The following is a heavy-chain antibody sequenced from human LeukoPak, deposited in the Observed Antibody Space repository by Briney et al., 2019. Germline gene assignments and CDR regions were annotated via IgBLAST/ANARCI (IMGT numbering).Heavy chain of an antibody. J-gene: IGHJ6*02. CDR3: ARGRFLEWLLLIYYYYGMDV. CDR1: GFTFSSYA. V-gene: IGHV3-30-3*01. D-gene: IGHD3-3*01. Sequence: GGSLRLSCAASGFTFSSYAMHWVRQAPRKGLEWVAVISYDGSNKYYADSVKGRFTISRDNSKNTLYLQMNSLRAEDTAVYYCARGRFLEWLLLIYYYYGMDVWGQGTTVTVSS. CDR2: ISYDGSNK.